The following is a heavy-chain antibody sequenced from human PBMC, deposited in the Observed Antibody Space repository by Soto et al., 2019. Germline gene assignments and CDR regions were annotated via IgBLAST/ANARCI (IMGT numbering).Heavy chain of an antibody. D-gene: IGHD6-13*01. J-gene: IGHJ6*02. Sequence: EVQLVESGGGLVKPGGSLRLSCAASGFTFSSYSMNWVRQAPGKGLEWVSSISSSSSYIYYADSVKGRFTISRDNAKNSLYRQMNSLRAEDTAVYYCARDRSSWYLRYYYYGMDVWGQGTTVTVSS. V-gene: IGHV3-21*01. CDR3: ARDRSSWYLRYYYYGMDV. CDR1: GFTFSSYS. CDR2: ISSSSSYI.